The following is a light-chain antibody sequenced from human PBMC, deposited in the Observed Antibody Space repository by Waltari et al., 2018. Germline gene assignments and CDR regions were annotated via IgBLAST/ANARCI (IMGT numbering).Light chain of an antibody. CDR3: QYYSNSPLT. CDR1: QSVSSSY. J-gene: IGKJ4*01. Sequence: EIVLTQSPGTLSLSPGERATLSCRASQSVSSSYLAWYQQKPGQAPRLLIYGASSRAAGIPDRFSASGSGTDFTLTVSRLEPEDFAVYFCQYYSNSPLTFGGGTKVEIK. V-gene: IGKV3-20*01. CDR2: GAS.